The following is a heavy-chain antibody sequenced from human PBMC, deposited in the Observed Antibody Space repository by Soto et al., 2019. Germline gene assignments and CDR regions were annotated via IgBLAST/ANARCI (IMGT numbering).Heavy chain of an antibody. CDR3: ARHRDPHWNVNLNYFDP. CDR1: GGSFSGYY. D-gene: IGHD1-1*01. CDR2: INHSGST. J-gene: IGHJ5*02. Sequence: SETLSLTCAVYGGSFSGYYWSWIRQPPGKGLEWIGEINHSGSTNYNPSLKSRVTISVDTSKNQFSLKLSSVTAADTAVYYCARHRDPHWNVNLNYFDPWGQGTPVTVSS. V-gene: IGHV4-34*01.